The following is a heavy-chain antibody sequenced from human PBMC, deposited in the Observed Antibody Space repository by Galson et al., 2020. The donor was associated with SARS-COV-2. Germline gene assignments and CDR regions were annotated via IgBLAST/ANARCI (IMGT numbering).Heavy chain of an antibody. Sequence: GESLKISCAASGFTFSSYAMHWVRQAPGKGLEWVAVISYDGSNTYYADSVKGRFTISRDNSKNTLFLQMNSLRPEDTAVYYCASAPRYCTSTICYLRRFDPWGQGTLVTVSS. V-gene: IGHV3-30*03. D-gene: IGHD2-2*01. CDR3: ASAPRYCTSTICYLRRFDP. CDR1: GFTFSSYA. CDR2: ISYDGSNT. J-gene: IGHJ5*02.